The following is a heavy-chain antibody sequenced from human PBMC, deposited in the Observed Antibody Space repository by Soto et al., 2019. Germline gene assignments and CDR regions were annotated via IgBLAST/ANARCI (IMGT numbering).Heavy chain of an antibody. J-gene: IGHJ4*02. CDR2: INPNSGGT. CDR1: GYTFTGYY. V-gene: IGHV1-2*02. CDR3: ARDVQYAAALDY. Sequence: GASVKVSCKASGYTFTGYYMHWVRQAPGQGLEWMGWINPNSGGTNYAQKFKGRVTMTRDTSISTAYMELSRLRSDDTAVYYCARDVQYAAALDYWGQGTLVTVSS. D-gene: IGHD6-13*01.